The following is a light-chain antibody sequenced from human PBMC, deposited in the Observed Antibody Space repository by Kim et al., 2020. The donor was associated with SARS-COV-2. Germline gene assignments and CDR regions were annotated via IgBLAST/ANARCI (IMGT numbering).Light chain of an antibody. V-gene: IGKV3-20*01. CDR3: QQYGSS. Sequence: TLSLSPGERATLSCRASQSVSSSYLAWYQQKPGQAPRLLIYGASSRATGIPDRFSGSGSGTDFTLTISRLEPEDFAVYYCQQYGSSFGQGTKLEIK. CDR1: QSVSSSY. CDR2: GAS. J-gene: IGKJ2*01.